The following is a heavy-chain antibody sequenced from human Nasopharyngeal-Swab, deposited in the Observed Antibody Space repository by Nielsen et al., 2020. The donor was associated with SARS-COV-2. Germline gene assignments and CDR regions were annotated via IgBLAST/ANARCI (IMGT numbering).Heavy chain of an antibody. J-gene: IGHJ4*02. Sequence: SVKVSCKASGYTFTDYGISWVRQAPGQGLEWMGRIIPILGIANYAQKFQGRVTITADKSTSTAYMELSSLRSEDTAVYYCARWGRTDGGNPRYFDYWGQGTLVTVSS. V-gene: IGHV1-69*04. CDR3: ARWGRTDGGNPRYFDY. CDR1: GYTFTDYG. D-gene: IGHD4-23*01. CDR2: IIPILGIA.